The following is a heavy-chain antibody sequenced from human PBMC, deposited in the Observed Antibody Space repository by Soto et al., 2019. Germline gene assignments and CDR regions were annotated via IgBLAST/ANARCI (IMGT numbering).Heavy chain of an antibody. Sequence: EAQLLESGGELIQPGGSLRLSCAASGFTYSSHGMSWVRQAPGKGLEWIAGLSRGGGSTYYADSVKGRFTIYRDNSKNTLELIMNSLRVEDTALYYCARDGQYRTDGFDIWGQGTMVTVSS. D-gene: IGHD5-12*01. CDR3: ARDGQYRTDGFDI. J-gene: IGHJ3*02. CDR1: GFTYSSHG. CDR2: LSRGGGST. V-gene: IGHV3-23*01.